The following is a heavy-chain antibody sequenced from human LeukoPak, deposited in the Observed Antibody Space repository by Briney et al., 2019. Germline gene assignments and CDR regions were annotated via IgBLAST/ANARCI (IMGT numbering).Heavy chain of an antibody. J-gene: IGHJ5*02. Sequence: GGSLRLSCVASGYTFSDHGMHWVRQAPGKXLEWVAIIWYDGSKEYYVDSVKGRFTISRDNSKNTLYLEMDSLRTEDTAVYYCARELSSYWYADHWGQGTLVTVSS. CDR1: GYTFSDHG. V-gene: IGHV3-33*08. CDR3: ARELSSYWYADH. D-gene: IGHD6-13*01. CDR2: IWYDGSKE.